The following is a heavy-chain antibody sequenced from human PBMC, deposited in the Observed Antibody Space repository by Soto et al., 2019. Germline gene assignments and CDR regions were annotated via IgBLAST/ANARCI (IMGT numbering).Heavy chain of an antibody. CDR1: GYSFTSYW. D-gene: IGHD3-9*01. V-gene: IGHV5-51*01. Sequence: GESLKISCKGSGYSFTSYWIGWVRQMPGKGLEWMGIIYPGDSDTRYSPSFQGQVTISADKSISTAYLQWSSLKASDTAMYYCARQGRSYDILTGYIYYFDYWGQGTLVTVSS. CDR3: ARQGRSYDILTGYIYYFDY. J-gene: IGHJ4*02. CDR2: IYPGDSDT.